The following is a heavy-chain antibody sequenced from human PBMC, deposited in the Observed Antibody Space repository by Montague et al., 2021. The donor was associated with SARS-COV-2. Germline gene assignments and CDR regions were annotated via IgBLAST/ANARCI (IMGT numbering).Heavy chain of an antibody. V-gene: IGHV4-39*07. CDR2: KYYSGST. J-gene: IGHJ4*02. Sequence: SETLSLTCSVSGGSISDYYWGWIRQPPGKGLEWIGFKYYSGSTYYNPTLKSRVAISVDTSKNQFSLKLRSVTAADTAVYYCARGFTHITIFEIVRNYMYFDSWGQGNLVTVSS. D-gene: IGHD3-3*01. CDR3: ARGFTHITIFEIVRNYMYFDS. CDR1: GGSISDYY.